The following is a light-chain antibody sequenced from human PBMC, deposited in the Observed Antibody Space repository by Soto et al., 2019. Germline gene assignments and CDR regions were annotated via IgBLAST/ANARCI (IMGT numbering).Light chain of an antibody. J-gene: IGLJ3*02. CDR3: QSYDSSVSGWV. Sequence: QSVLTQPPSVSGAPVQRVTISCTGSSSNIVAGYDVHWYQQLPGTAPKLLIYGNSTRPSGVPDRFSGSKSGTSASLAITGLQAEDEADYYCQSYDSSVSGWVFGGGTKLTV. CDR2: GNS. CDR1: SSNIVAGYD. V-gene: IGLV1-40*01.